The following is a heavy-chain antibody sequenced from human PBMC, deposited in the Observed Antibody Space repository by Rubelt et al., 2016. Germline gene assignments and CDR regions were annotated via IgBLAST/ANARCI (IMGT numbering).Heavy chain of an antibody. CDR2: IYYSGST. J-gene: IGHJ6*01. Sequence: QLQLQESGPELVKPSETLSLTCTVSGDSISSSSSYWGWIRQPPGKGLEWIGNIYYSGSTNYNPSLKSRVTISMDTSKNQFSLRLSSVTAADTAVYYWSASAPTRFPLVSCENSPSDTRSVAVXCLAQDV. CDR1: GDSISSSSSY. V-gene: IGHV4-39*01. CDR3: SASAPTRFPLVSCENSPSDTRSVAVXCLAQDV. D-gene: IGHD5-18*01.